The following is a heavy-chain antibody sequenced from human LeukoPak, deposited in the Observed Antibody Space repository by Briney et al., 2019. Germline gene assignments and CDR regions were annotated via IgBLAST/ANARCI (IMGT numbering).Heavy chain of an antibody. CDR1: GFTFSSYS. D-gene: IGHD6-13*01. V-gene: IGHV3-48*02. CDR2: ISSSGSTI. CDR3: ARGRVDSSSWYY. J-gene: IGHJ4*02. Sequence: GGSLRLSCAASGFTFSSYSINWVRQAPGKGLEWVSYISSSGSTIYYADSVKGRSTISRDNAKNSLYLQMNSLRDEDTAVYYCARGRVDSSSWYYWGQGTLVTVSS.